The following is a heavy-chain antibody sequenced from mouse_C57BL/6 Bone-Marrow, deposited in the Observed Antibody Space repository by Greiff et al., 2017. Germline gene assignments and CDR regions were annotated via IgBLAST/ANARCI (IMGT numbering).Heavy chain of an antibody. V-gene: IGHV1-7*01. CDR3: ARDVRAMDY. CDR1: GYTFTSYW. J-gene: IGHJ4*01. CDR2: INPSSGYT. Sequence: VQRVESGAELAKPGASVKLSCKASGYTFTSYWMHWVKQRPGQGLEWIGYINPSSGYTKYNQKFKDKATLTADKSSSTAYMQLSSLTYEDSAVYVCARDVRAMDYWGQGTSVTVSS.